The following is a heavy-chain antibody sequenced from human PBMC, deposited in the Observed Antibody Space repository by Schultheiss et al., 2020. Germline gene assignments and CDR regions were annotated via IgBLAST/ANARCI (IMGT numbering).Heavy chain of an antibody. Sequence: ASVKVSCKASGYTFTSYGISWVRQAPGQGLEWMGWISAYNGNTNYAQKLQGRVTMTTDTSTSTAYMELRSLRSDDTAVYYCARQSYDSSGYSTGDYWGQGTLVTVSS. D-gene: IGHD3-22*01. CDR1: GYTFTSYG. CDR2: ISAYNGNT. J-gene: IGHJ4*02. CDR3: ARQSYDSSGYSTGDY. V-gene: IGHV1-18*01.